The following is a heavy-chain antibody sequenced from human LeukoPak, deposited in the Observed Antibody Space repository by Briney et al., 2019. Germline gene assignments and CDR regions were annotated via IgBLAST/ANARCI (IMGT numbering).Heavy chain of an antibody. D-gene: IGHD6-19*01. J-gene: IGHJ4*02. V-gene: IGHV4-59*01. CDR3: ARGRGAVAGTFDY. Sequence: SQTLSLTCTVSGGSISSYYWSWIRQPPGKGLEWIGYIYYSGSTNYNPSLKSRVTISVDTSKNQFSLKLSSVTTADTAVYYCARGRGAVAGTFDYWGQGTLVTVSS. CDR2: IYYSGST. CDR1: GGSISSYY.